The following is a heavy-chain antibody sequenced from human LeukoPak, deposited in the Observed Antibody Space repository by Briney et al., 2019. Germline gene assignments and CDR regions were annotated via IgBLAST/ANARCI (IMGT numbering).Heavy chain of an antibody. Sequence: SETLSLACTVSGDSITSGNSYWTWIRQSAGKGLEWIGRVSTRGSSDYKPSLQSRVTISLDTSKNHFSLKLSSVTAADTAVYYCARAQPSYCSGGSCYVYYYYYMDVWGKGTTVTVSS. CDR3: ARAQPSYCSGGSCYVYYYYYMDV. D-gene: IGHD2-15*01. V-gene: IGHV4-61*02. CDR1: GDSITSGNSY. J-gene: IGHJ6*03. CDR2: VSTRGSS.